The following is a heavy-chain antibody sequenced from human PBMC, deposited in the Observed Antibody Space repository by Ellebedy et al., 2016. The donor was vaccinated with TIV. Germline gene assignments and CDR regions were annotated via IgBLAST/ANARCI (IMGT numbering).Heavy chain of an antibody. CDR3: AREGSSSSGFDY. J-gene: IGHJ4*02. CDR1: GGSISSNY. Sequence: SETLSLTCTVSGGSISSNYWSWIRQPPGKGLEWIGYIYYSGSTNYNPSLKSRVTISVDTSNNQFSLKLSSVTAADTAVYYCAREGSSSSGFDYWGQGTLVTVSS. V-gene: IGHV4-59*01. D-gene: IGHD6-6*01. CDR2: IYYSGST.